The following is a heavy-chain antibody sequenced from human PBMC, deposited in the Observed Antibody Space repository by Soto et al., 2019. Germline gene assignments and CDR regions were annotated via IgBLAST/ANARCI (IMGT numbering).Heavy chain of an antibody. V-gene: IGHV1-46*01. CDR3: AKGEELGYYDFWSGYYNFYY. Sequence: ASVKVSCKASGYTFTSYYMHWVRQAPGQGLEWMGIINPSGGSTSYAQKFQGRVTMTRDTSTSTVYMELSSLRSEDTAVYYCAKGEELGYYDFWSGYYNFYYWGQGTLVTVSS. CDR1: GYTFTSYY. D-gene: IGHD3-3*01. J-gene: IGHJ4*02. CDR2: INPSGGST.